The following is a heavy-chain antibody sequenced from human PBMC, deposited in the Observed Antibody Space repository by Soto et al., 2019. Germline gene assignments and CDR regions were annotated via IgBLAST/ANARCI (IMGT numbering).Heavy chain of an antibody. CDR3: AKNQGVELVPLATVDWFDP. V-gene: IGHV3-23*01. CDR2: ISGSGFKK. CDR1: GFIFENFG. Sequence: GGSLRLSCAASGFIFENFGMSWVRQAPGKGLEWISSISGSGFKKYYAGSVKGRFTISRDNSKSTVYLELNNLSAEDTAVYHCAKNQGVELVPLATVDWFDPWGQGSVVTVSS. D-gene: IGHD1-26*01. J-gene: IGHJ5*02.